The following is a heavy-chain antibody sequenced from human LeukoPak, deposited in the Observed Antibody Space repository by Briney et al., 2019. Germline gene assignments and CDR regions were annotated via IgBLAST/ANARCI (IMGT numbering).Heavy chain of an antibody. CDR1: GFTFSSYA. J-gene: IGHJ4*02. D-gene: IGHD3-9*01. Sequence: PGGSLRLSCAASGFTFSSYAMSWVRQAPGKGLEWVSYISSSGTTIYYADSVKGRFTISRDNAKNSLYLQMNSLRAEDTAIYYCARGGVSSILTGYHAWDSWGQGTLVTVSS. V-gene: IGHV3-48*03. CDR2: ISSSGTTI. CDR3: ARGGVSSILTGYHAWDS.